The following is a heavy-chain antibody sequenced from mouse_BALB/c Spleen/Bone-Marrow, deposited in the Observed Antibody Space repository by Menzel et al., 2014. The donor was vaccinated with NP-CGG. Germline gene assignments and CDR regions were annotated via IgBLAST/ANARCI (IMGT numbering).Heavy chain of an antibody. CDR1: GYTFTSSY. D-gene: IGHD2-4*01. Sequence: QVQLKQSGPELVKPGASVRISCKASGYTFTSSYIHWVRQRPGQGLEWIGWIYPGDFNTKYNEKFKGKATLTADKSSSTASMQLSSLTSEDSAVYFCARKSQRAYDSMIYWGQGTSVTVSS. J-gene: IGHJ4*01. V-gene: IGHV1S56*01. CDR3: ARKSQRAYDSMIY. CDR2: IYPGDFNT.